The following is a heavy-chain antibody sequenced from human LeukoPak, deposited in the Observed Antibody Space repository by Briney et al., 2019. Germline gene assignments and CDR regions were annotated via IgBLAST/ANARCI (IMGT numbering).Heavy chain of an antibody. Sequence: GGSLRLSCAASGFTFTTYAMSWVRQAPGQGLEWISTISDSGDSTYYADSVKGRFTISRDNSKDTLYVQMNSLRAEDTAVYYCAKSHSVGYRGYFDYWGQGTLVIVSS. CDR1: GFTFTTYA. D-gene: IGHD5-12*01. J-gene: IGHJ4*02. CDR2: ISDSGDST. CDR3: AKSHSVGYRGYFDY. V-gene: IGHV3-23*01.